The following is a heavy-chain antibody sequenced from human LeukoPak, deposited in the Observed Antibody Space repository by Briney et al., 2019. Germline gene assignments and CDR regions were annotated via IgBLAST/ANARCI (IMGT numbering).Heavy chain of an antibody. J-gene: IGHJ3*02. CDR3: AREASRDSAFDI. V-gene: IGHV4-30-4*01. Sequence: SQTLSLICTVSGGSISSGDYYWSWIRQPPGKGLEWIGYIYYSGSTYYNPSLKSRVTISVDTSKNQFSLKLSSVTAADTAVYYCAREASRDSAFDIWGQGTVVTVSS. CDR2: IYYSGST. CDR1: GGSISSGDYY.